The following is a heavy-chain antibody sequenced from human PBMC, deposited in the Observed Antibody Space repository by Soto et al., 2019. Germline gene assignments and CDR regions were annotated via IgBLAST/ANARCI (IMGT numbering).Heavy chain of an antibody. D-gene: IGHD6-13*01. CDR3: ARGEGSSWSLYYGMDV. CDR1: GYSFTSYW. CDR2: IYPGDSDT. Sequence: GESLKISCKGSGYSFTSYWIGWVRQMPGKGLEWMGIIYPGDSDTRYSPSFQGQVTISADKSISTAYLQWSSLKASDTAMYYCARGEGSSWSLYYGMDVWGQGTTVTVYS. V-gene: IGHV5-51*01. J-gene: IGHJ6*02.